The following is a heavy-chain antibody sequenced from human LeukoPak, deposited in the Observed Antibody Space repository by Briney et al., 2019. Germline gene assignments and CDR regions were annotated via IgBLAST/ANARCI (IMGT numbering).Heavy chain of an antibody. CDR3: ARDYWVPYDAFDI. CDR2: ISYDGSNK. J-gene: IGHJ3*02. V-gene: IGHV3-30-3*01. CDR1: GFTFSSYA. Sequence: GRSLRLSCAASGFTFSSYAMHWVRQAPGKGLEWVAVISYDGSNKYYADSVKGRFTISRDNSKNTLYLQMNSLRAEDTAVYYCARDYWVPYDAFDIWGQGTIVTVSS. D-gene: IGHD1-1*01.